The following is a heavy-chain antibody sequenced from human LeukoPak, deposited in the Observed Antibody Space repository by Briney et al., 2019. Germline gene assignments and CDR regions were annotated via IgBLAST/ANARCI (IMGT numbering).Heavy chain of an antibody. CDR1: GGSISGYY. D-gene: IGHD6-19*01. CDR3: ARGRIAVAGTPFAFDY. Sequence: PSETLSLTCTVSGGSISGYYWSWIRQPPGKGLEWIGYIYYSGSTNYNPSLKSRVTISVDTSKNQFSLKLSSVTAADTAVYYCARGRIAVAGTPFAFDYWGQGTLVTVSS. CDR2: IYYSGST. V-gene: IGHV4-59*01. J-gene: IGHJ4*02.